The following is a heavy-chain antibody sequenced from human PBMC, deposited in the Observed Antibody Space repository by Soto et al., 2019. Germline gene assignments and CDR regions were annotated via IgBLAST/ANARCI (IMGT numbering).Heavy chain of an antibody. V-gene: IGHV3-30-3*01. Sequence: QVQLVESGGGVVQPGRSLRHSCAASGFTFSSYAMHWVRQAPGKGLEWVAVISYDGSNKYYADSVKGRFTISRDNSKNTLYLQMNSLRAEDTAVYYCARPRPGYSYAFDIWGQGTMVTVSS. CDR1: GFTFSSYA. CDR3: ARPRPGYSYAFDI. D-gene: IGHD3-22*01. J-gene: IGHJ3*02. CDR2: ISYDGSNK.